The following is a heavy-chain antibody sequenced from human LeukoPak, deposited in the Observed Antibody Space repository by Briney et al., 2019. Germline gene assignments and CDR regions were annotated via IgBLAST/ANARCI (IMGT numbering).Heavy chain of an antibody. J-gene: IGHJ4*02. V-gene: IGHV3-23*01. CDR2: ISGSGGST. D-gene: IGHD5-18*01. Sequence: GGSLRLSCAASGFTFSSYAMSWVRQAPGKGLEWVSAISGSGGSTYYADSVKGRFTISRDNSKNTLYLQMNSLRAEDTAVYYCARDTVGIQLWLPFDYWGQGTLVTVSS. CDR1: GFTFSSYA. CDR3: ARDTVGIQLWLPFDY.